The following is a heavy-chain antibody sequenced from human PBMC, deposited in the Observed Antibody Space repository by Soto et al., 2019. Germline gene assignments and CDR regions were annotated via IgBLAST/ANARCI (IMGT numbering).Heavy chain of an antibody. Sequence: SVKVSCKASGGTFSSYAISWVRQAPGQGLEWMGGIIPIFGTANYAQKFQGRVTITADESTSTAYMELSSLRSEDTAVYYCAIESAMAPYYFDYCGPGTLVTVFS. CDR2: IIPIFGTA. CDR1: GGTFSSYA. CDR3: AIESAMAPYYFDY. J-gene: IGHJ4*02. D-gene: IGHD5-18*01. V-gene: IGHV1-69*13.